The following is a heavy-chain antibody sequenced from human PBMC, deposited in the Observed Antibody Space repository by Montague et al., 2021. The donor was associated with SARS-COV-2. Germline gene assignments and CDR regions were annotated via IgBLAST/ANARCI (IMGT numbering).Heavy chain of an antibody. CDR1: GDSVASNSAA. J-gene: IGHJ6*02. D-gene: IGHD1-26*01. CDR3: AREGEWELQGPRHSSFYFAMDV. V-gene: IGHV6-1*01. CDR2: TYYRSKWYN. Sequence: ISGDSVASNSAAWIWIRQSPSRGLEWLARTYYRSKWYNEYAVSVKSRINIIPDTSKNHLSLQVNSVTPEDTAVYYCAREGEWELQGPRHSSFYFAMDVWGQGTSVTVSS.